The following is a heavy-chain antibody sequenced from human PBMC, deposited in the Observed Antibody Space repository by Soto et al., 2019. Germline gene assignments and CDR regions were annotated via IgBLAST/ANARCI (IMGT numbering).Heavy chain of an antibody. V-gene: IGHV1-18*01. CDR1: GYTFTSYG. CDR3: ALVFHRAATSRDLPYP. J-gene: IGHJ5*02. D-gene: IGHD6-13*01. CDR2: ISAYNGNT. Sequence: ASVKVSCKASGYTFTSYGISWVRQAPGQGLEWMGWISAYNGNTNYAQKLQGRVTMTTDTSTSTAYMELRSLRSDDTAVYYCALVFHRAATSRDLPYPSGQRSLVSVSS.